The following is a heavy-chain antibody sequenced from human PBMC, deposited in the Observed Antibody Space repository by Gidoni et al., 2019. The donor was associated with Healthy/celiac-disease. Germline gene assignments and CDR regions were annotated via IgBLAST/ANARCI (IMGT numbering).Heavy chain of an antibody. Sequence: QVQLVQSGAAVKKPGSSVKVSCKASGGPFSSYAISWVRQAPGQGLEWMGGIIPIFGTANYAQKFQGRVTITADKSTSTAYMELSSLRSEDTAVYYCARVGCSSTSCYQNFDYWGQGTLVTVSS. V-gene: IGHV1-69*06. J-gene: IGHJ4*02. CDR3: ARVGCSSTSCYQNFDY. D-gene: IGHD2-2*01. CDR1: GGPFSSYA. CDR2: IIPIFGTA.